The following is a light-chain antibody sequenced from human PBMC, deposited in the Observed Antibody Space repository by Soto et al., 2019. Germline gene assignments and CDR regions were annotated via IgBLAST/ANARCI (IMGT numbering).Light chain of an antibody. V-gene: IGKV3-20*01. J-gene: IGKJ4*01. Sequence: EIVLTQSPGTLSLSPGERAALSCRASQSVNSNLAWYQQKPGQAPRLLIYGASSRATGIPDRFSGSGSGTDFTLTISRLEPEDFAVYYCQQYGSSALTFGGGTKVDIK. CDR3: QQYGSSALT. CDR2: GAS. CDR1: QSVNSN.